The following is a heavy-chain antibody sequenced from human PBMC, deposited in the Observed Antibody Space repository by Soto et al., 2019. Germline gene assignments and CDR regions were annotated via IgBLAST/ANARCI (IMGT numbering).Heavy chain of an antibody. CDR3: ARHGIRYYYDDSAYYALDV. Sequence: SETLSLTCTVSGGSISSYYWSWIRQPPGKGLEWIGYIYFRGSTNYNPSLKSRVTISVDTSKNQFSLKLSSVTAADTAVYYCARHGIRYYYDDSAYYALDVWGQGTTVTVSS. J-gene: IGHJ6*02. CDR2: IYFRGST. CDR1: GGSISSYY. D-gene: IGHD3-22*01. V-gene: IGHV4-59*08.